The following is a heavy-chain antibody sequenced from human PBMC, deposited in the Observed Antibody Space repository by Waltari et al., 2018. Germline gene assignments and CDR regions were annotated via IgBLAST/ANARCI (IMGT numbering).Heavy chain of an antibody. Sequence: QVQLVQSGVEVKKPGASVKVSCKASGYTFTSYGINWVRQATGQGLEWMGWGNPNSGNTGYAQKFQGRVTMTRNTSISTAYMELSSLRSEDTAVYYCARDKAVAGTGFQDYWGQGTLVTVSS. J-gene: IGHJ4*02. V-gene: IGHV1-8*02. D-gene: IGHD6-19*01. CDR1: GYTFTSYG. CDR2: GNPNSGNT. CDR3: ARDKAVAGTGFQDY.